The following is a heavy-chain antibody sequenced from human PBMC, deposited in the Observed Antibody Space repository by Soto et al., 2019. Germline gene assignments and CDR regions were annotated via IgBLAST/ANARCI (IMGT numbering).Heavy chain of an antibody. Sequence: GASVKVSCKASGYTFTNNDINWVRQAAGQGLEWMGWMNPYSGNTGYARNFHGRVTMTRDNSITTAYMELSSLRSEDTAVYYCVRAPLDYYSADYFDNRGKGTLVTVSS. J-gene: IGHJ4*02. D-gene: IGHD2-21*01. CDR3: VRAPLDYYSADYFDN. V-gene: IGHV1-8*01. CDR1: GYTFTNND. CDR2: MNPYSGNT.